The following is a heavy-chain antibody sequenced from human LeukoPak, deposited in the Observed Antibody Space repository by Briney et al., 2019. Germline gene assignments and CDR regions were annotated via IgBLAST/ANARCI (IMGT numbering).Heavy chain of an antibody. D-gene: IGHD1-26*01. CDR2: IYYSGST. CDR1: GGSISSSSYY. V-gene: IGHV4-39*01. Sequence: SETLSLTCTVSGGSISSSSYYWGWIRQPPGKGLEWIGSIYYSGSTYYNPSLKSRVTISVDTSKNQFSLKLSSMTAADTAVYYCASEGARAFDIWGQGTMVTVSS. J-gene: IGHJ3*02. CDR3: ASEGARAFDI.